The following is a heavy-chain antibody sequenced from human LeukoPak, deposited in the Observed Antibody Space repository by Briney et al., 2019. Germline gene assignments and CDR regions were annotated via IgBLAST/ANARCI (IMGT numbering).Heavy chain of an antibody. J-gene: IGHJ4*02. D-gene: IGHD3-3*01. CDR3: AKDKGYDFWSGYVDY. Sequence: PGGSLRLSCAASGLTFSSYAMSWVRQAPGKGLEWVSAISGSGGSTYYADSVKGRFTISRDNSKNTLYLQMNSLRAEDTAVYYCAKDKGYDFWSGYVDYWGQGTLVTVSS. CDR2: ISGSGGST. V-gene: IGHV3-23*01. CDR1: GLTFSSYA.